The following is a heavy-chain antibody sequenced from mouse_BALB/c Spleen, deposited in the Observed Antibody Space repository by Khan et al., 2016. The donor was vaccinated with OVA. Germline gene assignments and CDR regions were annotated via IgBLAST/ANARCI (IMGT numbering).Heavy chain of an antibody. CDR3: ARRGLRWDFDY. CDR2: INPSTAYT. D-gene: IGHD1-1*01. V-gene: IGHV1-7*01. J-gene: IGHJ2*01. CDR1: GYTFINYW. Sequence: VQLQESGAELAKPGASVKMSCKASGYTFINYWILWVKQRPGQGLEWIGYINPSTAYTEYNQNFKDKATLTADKSSRTAYMQLSSLTSEDSAVYYCARRGLRWDFDYWGQGTTLTFSS.